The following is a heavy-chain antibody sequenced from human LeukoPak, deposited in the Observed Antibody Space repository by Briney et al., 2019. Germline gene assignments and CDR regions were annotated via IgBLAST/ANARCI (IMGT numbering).Heavy chain of an antibody. J-gene: IGHJ4*02. V-gene: IGHV4-30-2*01. CDR2: IYHSGST. D-gene: IGHD6-19*01. CDR1: GGSISSGGYS. CDR3: ARGYSSGYSEFDY. Sequence: SETLSLICAVSGGSISSGGYSWSWIRQPPGKGLEWIGYIYHSGSTYYNPSLKSRVTISVDRSKNQFSLKLSSVTAADTAVYYCARGYSSGYSEFDYWGQGTLVTVSS.